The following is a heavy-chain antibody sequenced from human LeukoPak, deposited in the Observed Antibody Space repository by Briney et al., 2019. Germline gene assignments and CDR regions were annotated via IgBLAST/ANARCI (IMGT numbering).Heavy chain of an antibody. CDR2: INHSGST. V-gene: IGHV4-34*01. CDR1: GGSFSGYY. D-gene: IGHD2-2*01. J-gene: IGHJ5*02. Sequence: SETLSLTCAVYGGSFSGYYWSWIRQPPGKGLEWIGEINHSGSTNYNPSLKSRVTISVDTSKNQFSLKLSSVTAADTAVYYCARGRPPAASNWFDPWGQGTLVTVSS. CDR3: ARGRPPAASNWFDP.